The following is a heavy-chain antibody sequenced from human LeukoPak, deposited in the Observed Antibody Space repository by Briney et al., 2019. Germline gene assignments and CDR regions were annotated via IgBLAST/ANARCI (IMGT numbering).Heavy chain of an antibody. Sequence: PGGSLRLSCAASGFTFSSYGMHWVRQAPGKGLEWVAFIRYDGSNKYYADSVKGRFTISRDNAKNSLYLQMNSLRAEDTAVYYCGIGRSAPEWPLDYWGQGTLVTVSS. V-gene: IGHV3-30*02. D-gene: IGHD3-3*01. J-gene: IGHJ4*02. CDR1: GFTFSSYG. CDR3: GIGRSAPEWPLDY. CDR2: IRYDGSNK.